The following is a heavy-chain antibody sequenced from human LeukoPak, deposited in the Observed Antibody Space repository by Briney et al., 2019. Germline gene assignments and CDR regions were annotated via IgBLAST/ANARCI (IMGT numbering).Heavy chain of an antibody. J-gene: IGHJ3*02. V-gene: IGHV3-33*01. CDR1: GFTFSSYG. CDR3: ARAEGYYDSSGNDAFDI. Sequence: GRSLRLSCAASGFTFSSYGMHWVRQAPDKGLEWVAVIWYDGSNKYYADSVKGRFTISRDNSKNTLYLQMNSLRAEDTAVYYCARAEGYYDSSGNDAFDIWGQGTMVTVSS. D-gene: IGHD3-22*01. CDR2: IWYDGSNK.